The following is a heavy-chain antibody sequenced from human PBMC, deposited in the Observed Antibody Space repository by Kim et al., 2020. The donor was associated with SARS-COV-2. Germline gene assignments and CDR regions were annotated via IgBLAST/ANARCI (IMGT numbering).Heavy chain of an antibody. CDR2: IKSKTDGGTT. Sequence: GGSLRLSCAASGFTFSNAWMSWVRQAPGKGLEWVGRIKSKTDGGTTDYAAPVKGRFTISRDDSKNTLYLQMNSLKTEDTAVYYCTTEYYYDSSGYYRGYYDYGMDVWGQGTTATVSS. D-gene: IGHD3-22*01. J-gene: IGHJ6*02. CDR3: TTEYYYDSSGYYRGYYDYGMDV. V-gene: IGHV3-15*01. CDR1: GFTFSNAW.